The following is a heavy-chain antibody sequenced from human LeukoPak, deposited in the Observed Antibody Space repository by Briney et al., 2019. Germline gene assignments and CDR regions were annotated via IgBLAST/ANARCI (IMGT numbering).Heavy chain of an antibody. Sequence: SVKVSCKASGGTFSSYAISWVRQAPGRGLEWMGGIIPIFGTANYAQKFQGRVTITADESTSTAYMELSSLRSEDTAVYYCARGEAYYYGSGSYCLRYWGQGTLVTVSS. J-gene: IGHJ4*02. V-gene: IGHV1-69*13. D-gene: IGHD3-10*01. CDR3: ARGEAYYYGSGSYCLRY. CDR1: GGTFSSYA. CDR2: IIPIFGTA.